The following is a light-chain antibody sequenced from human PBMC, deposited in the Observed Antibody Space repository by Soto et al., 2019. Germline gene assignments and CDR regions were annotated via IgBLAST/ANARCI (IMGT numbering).Light chain of an antibody. Sequence: QSALTQPPSASGSPGQSVTISCTGTSSDVGGYNYVSWYLQHPGKAPKLMIYEVSKRPSGVPDRFSGSKSGNTASLTVSGLQAEDEPDYYCSSYAGSNNLVFGGGTKLTVL. CDR1: SSDVGGYNY. CDR3: SSYAGSNNLV. CDR2: EVS. V-gene: IGLV2-8*01. J-gene: IGLJ2*01.